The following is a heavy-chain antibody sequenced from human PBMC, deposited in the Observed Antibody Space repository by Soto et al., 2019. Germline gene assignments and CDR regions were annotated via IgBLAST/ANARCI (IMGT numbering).Heavy chain of an antibody. V-gene: IGHV3-7*01. Sequence: GESLRLSCSASVFAFNSYWMSWVRQAPGKGLEWVANIKGDGSDKYYVDSVKGRFTISRDNARNSLYLQMNSLRAEDTAMYYCLRHEPSYRYGMRVCGQGNT. CDR1: VFAFNSYW. J-gene: IGHJ6*02. CDR3: LRHEPSYRYGMRV. CDR2: IKGDGSDK.